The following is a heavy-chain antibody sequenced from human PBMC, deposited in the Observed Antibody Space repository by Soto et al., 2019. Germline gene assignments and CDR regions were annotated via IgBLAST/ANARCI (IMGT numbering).Heavy chain of an antibody. V-gene: IGHV3-30*18. Sequence: PGGSLRLSCAASGFSFRDYGMYWIRQAPGKGLEWVAVISFDGSNKYYADSVKGRFTISRDNSENTLYLQMNSLRAEDTAVYYCAKGSIVGATKDWFDPWGQGTLVTVSS. D-gene: IGHD1-26*01. J-gene: IGHJ5*02. CDR2: ISFDGSNK. CDR1: GFSFRDYG. CDR3: AKGSIVGATKDWFDP.